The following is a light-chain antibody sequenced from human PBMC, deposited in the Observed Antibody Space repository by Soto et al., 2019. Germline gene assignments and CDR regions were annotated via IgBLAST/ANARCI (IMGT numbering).Light chain of an antibody. V-gene: IGKV3-11*01. CDR3: QQRSNWPLFT. CDR2: DAS. CDR1: QSVSSY. J-gene: IGKJ3*01. Sequence: EVGLTQSPATLSLSPGERATLSFRARQSVSSYLAWYQQKPGQAPRLLIYDASNRATGIPARFSGSGSGTDFTLTISSLEPEDFAVYYCQQRSNWPLFTFGPGTKVDIK.